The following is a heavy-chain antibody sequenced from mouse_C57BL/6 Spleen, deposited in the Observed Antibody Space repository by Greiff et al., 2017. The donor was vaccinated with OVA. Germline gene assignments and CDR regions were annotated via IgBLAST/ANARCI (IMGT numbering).Heavy chain of an antibody. V-gene: IGHV1-54*01. J-gene: IGHJ2*01. D-gene: IGHD2-3*01. CDR3: ARSLDGYYDFDY. Sequence: LMESGAELVRPGTSVKVSCKASGYAFTNYLIEWVKQRPGQGLEWIGVINPGSGGTNYNEKFKGKATLTADKSSSTAYMQLSSLTSEDSAVYFCARSLDGYYDFDYWGQGTTLTVSS. CDR2: INPGSGGT. CDR1: GYAFTNYL.